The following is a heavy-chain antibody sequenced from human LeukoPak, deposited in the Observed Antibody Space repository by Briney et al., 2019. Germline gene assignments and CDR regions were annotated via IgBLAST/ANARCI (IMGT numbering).Heavy chain of an antibody. D-gene: IGHD3-10*01. V-gene: IGHV3-48*04. CDR2: ISSSSSTI. J-gene: IGHJ4*02. CDR1: GFTFSSYS. CDR3: ARGFGGLDY. Sequence: TGGSLRLSCAASGFTFSSYSMNWVRQAPGKGLEWVSYISSSSSTIYYADSVKGRFTISRDNAKNSLYLQMNSLRAEDTAVYYCARGFGGLDYWGQGTLVTVSS.